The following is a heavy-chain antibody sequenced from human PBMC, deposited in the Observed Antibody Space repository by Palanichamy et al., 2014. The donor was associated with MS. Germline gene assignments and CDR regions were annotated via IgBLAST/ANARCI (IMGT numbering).Heavy chain of an antibody. CDR3: ARDSCRGGGCYTPNFDY. Sequence: QVHLVQSGAEVKEPGASVKVSCKTSGYIFTSYVMHWVRQAPGQRLEWMGWINAGNGNTKYSQNFQGRVTFIRDTSASTAYMELSSLRSEDTAVYYCARDSCRGGGCYTPNFDYWGQGTLVTVSS. CDR1: GYIFTSYV. V-gene: IGHV1-3*01. CDR2: INAGNGNT. D-gene: IGHD2-21*01. J-gene: IGHJ4*02.